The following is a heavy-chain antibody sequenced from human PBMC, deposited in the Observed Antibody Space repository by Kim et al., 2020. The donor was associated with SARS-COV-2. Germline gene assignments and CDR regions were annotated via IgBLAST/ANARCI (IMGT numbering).Heavy chain of an antibody. J-gene: IGHJ6*02. Sequence: PSLQGQVTISADKSISTAYLQWSSLKASDTAMYYCARLRQKDYYYYYGMDVWGQGTTVTVSS. V-gene: IGHV5-51*01. CDR3: ARLRQKDYYYYYGMDV.